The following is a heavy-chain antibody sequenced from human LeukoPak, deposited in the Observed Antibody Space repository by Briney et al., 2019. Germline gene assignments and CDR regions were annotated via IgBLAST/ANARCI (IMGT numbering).Heavy chain of an antibody. J-gene: IGHJ4*02. CDR3: ARVPPSGYYDSSGYYSYYFDY. CDR1: GGSISSSSYY. Sequence: SETLSLTCTVSGGSISSSSYYWGWIRQPPGKGLEWIGSIYYSGSTYYNPSLKSRVTISVDTSKNQFSLKLSSVTAADTAVYYCARVPPSGYYDSSGYYSYYFDYWGQGTLVTVSS. V-gene: IGHV4-39*07. CDR2: IYYSGST. D-gene: IGHD3-22*01.